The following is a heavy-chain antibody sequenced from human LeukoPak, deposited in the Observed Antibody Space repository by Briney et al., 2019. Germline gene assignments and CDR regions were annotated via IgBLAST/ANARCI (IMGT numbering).Heavy chain of an antibody. D-gene: IGHD3-22*01. CDR1: GGSISSYY. CDR2: IYYSGST. V-gene: IGHV4-59*01. J-gene: IGHJ3*02. Sequence: SETLSLTCTVSGGSISSYYWSWIRQPPGKGLEWIGYIYYSGSTNYNPSLKSRVTISVDTSKNQFSLKLSSVTAADTAVYYCARGASYYDSSGYYYTDAFDIWGQGTMVTVSS. CDR3: ARGASYYDSSGYYYTDAFDI.